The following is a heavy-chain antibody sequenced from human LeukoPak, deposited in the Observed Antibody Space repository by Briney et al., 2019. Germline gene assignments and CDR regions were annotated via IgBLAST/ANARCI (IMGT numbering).Heavy chain of an antibody. CDR2: INHSGST. CDR3: ARRHIVVVVAATPYGMDV. D-gene: IGHD2-15*01. Sequence: PSETLSLTCAVYGGSFSGYYWSWIRQPPGKGLEWIGEINHSGSTNYNPSLKRRLTISVDTSKNQFSLKLSSVTAADTAVYYCARRHIVVVVAATPYGMDVWGQGTTVTVSS. CDR1: GGSFSGYY. J-gene: IGHJ6*02. V-gene: IGHV4-34*01.